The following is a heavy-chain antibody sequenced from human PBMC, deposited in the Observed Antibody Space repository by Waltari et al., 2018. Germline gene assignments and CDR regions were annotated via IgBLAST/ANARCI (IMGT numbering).Heavy chain of an antibody. Sequence: QLQLQESGPGLVKPSETLSLTCTVSGCSISSSSYYWGWIRQPPGKGLEWIGSIYYSGSTYYNPSLKSRVTISVDTSKNQFSRKRSSVTAADTAVYYCARHSYDFWSGYQYYFDYWGQGTLVTVSS. J-gene: IGHJ4*02. V-gene: IGHV4-39*01. CDR3: ARHSYDFWSGYQYYFDY. CDR1: GCSISSSSYY. D-gene: IGHD3-3*01. CDR2: IYYSGST.